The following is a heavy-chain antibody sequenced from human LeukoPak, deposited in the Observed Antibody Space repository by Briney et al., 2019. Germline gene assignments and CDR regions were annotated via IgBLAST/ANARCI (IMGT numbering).Heavy chain of an antibody. D-gene: IGHD3-9*01. J-gene: IGHJ4*02. Sequence: GASVKVSCKASGYTFTSYGISWVRQAPGQGLEWMGWISAYNGNTNYAQKLQGRVTMTTDTSTSTAYMELRSLRSGDTAVYYCARDRLRYFDWSQDYWGQGTLVTVSS. CDR1: GYTFTSYG. V-gene: IGHV1-18*01. CDR3: ARDRLRYFDWSQDY. CDR2: ISAYNGNT.